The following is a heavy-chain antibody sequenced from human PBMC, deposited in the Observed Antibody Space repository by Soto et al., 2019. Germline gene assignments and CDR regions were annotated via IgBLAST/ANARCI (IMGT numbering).Heavy chain of an antibody. J-gene: IGHJ6*02. D-gene: IGHD2-2*01. CDR2: IIPIFGTT. CDR1: GGTFSTHG. Sequence: ASVKVSFKASGGTFSTHGISWVRQAPGQGLEWMGGIIPIFGTTNYAHKFQGRVTITADKSTSTAYMELSSLRSEDTAVYYCVRDIVVAPGAFNYGMDVWGQGSMVTVSS. CDR3: VRDIVVAPGAFNYGMDV. V-gene: IGHV1-69*06.